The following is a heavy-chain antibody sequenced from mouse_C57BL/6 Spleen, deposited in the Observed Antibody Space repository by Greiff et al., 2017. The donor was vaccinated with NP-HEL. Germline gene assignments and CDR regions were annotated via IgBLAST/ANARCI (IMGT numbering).Heavy chain of an antibody. V-gene: IGHV1-81*01. CDR1: GYTFTSYG. Sequence: QVQLQQSGAELARPGASVKLSCKASGYTFTSYGISWVKQRTGQGLEWIGEIYPRSGNTYYNEKFKGKATLTADKSSSTAYMELRSLTSEDSAVYFCARGDGDYYGSSPYAMDYWGQGTSVTVSS. CDR3: ARGDGDYYGSSPYAMDY. D-gene: IGHD1-1*01. CDR2: IYPRSGNT. J-gene: IGHJ4*01.